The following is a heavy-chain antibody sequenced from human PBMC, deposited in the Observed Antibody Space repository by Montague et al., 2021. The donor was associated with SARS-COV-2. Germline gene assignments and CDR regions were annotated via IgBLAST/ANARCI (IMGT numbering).Heavy chain of an antibody. D-gene: IGHD3-10*01. CDR2: IFGSGSST. Sequence: SLSLSCAASGFTFSNYAMNWVRQAPGKGLEWVSVIFGSGSSTYYSGSVRGRFTVSRDNSKNTLYLQMNNLRAEDTAVYYCAKDGATVRGLINWYFDLWGRGTLVTVSS. J-gene: IGHJ2*01. CDR3: AKDGATVRGLINWYFDL. V-gene: IGHV3-23*03. CDR1: GFTFSNYA.